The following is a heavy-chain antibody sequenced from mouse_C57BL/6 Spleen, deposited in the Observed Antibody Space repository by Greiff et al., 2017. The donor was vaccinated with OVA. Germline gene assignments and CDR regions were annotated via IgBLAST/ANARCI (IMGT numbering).Heavy chain of an antibody. V-gene: IGHV5-9*04. CDR1: GFTFSSYT. CDR2: ISGGGGNT. D-gene: IGHD1-1*01. J-gene: IGHJ3*01. Sequence: EVKLQESGGGLVKPGGSLKLSCAASGFTFSSYTMSWVRQTPEKRLEWVATISGGGGNTYYPDSVKGRFTISRDNAKNTLYLQMSSLRSEDTAVYYCAGQPTTEGGFAYWGQGTLVTVSA. CDR3: AGQPTTEGGFAY.